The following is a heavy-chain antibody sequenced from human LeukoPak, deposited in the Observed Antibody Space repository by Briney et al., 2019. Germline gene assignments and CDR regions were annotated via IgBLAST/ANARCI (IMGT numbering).Heavy chain of an antibody. J-gene: IGHJ4*02. V-gene: IGHV3-30-3*01. D-gene: IGHD6-19*01. CDR3: ARDIVTDGSGWFDFDY. Sequence: GRSLRLSCAASGFTFSSYAMHWVRQAPGKGLEWVAVISYDGSNKYYADSVKGRFTISRDNSKNTLYLQMSSLRAEDTAVYYCARDIVTDGSGWFDFDYWGQGTLVTVSS. CDR1: GFTFSSYA. CDR2: ISYDGSNK.